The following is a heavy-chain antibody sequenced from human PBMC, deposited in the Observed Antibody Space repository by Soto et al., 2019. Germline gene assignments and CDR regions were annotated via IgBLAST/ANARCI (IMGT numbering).Heavy chain of an antibody. D-gene: IGHD4-17*01. J-gene: IGHJ6*03. CDR1: GYTFTIYD. CDR2: MNPNSGNT. Sequence: ASVKVSCTASGYTFTIYDINWVRQATGQGLEWMGWMNPNSGNTGYAQKFQGRVTMTRNTSISTAYMELSSLRSEDTAVYYCARGDYGDPAYYMDVWGKGTTVTVSS. CDR3: ARGDYGDPAYYMDV. V-gene: IGHV1-8*01.